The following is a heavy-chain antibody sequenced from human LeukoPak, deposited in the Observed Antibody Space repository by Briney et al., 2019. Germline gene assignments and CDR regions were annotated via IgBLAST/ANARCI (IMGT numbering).Heavy chain of an antibody. D-gene: IGHD3-22*01. Sequence: GGSLRLSCAASGFTFSNYWMHWVRQAPGKGLVWVSHVNSDGSNTGYADSVKGRFTISRDNAKNTLYLQMNSLRAEDTAVYYCARDLYYYDSRGRSKAPHYFDYWGQGTLVTASS. J-gene: IGHJ4*02. CDR2: VNSDGSNT. CDR3: ARDLYYYDSRGRSKAPHYFDY. V-gene: IGHV3-74*01. CDR1: GFTFSNYW.